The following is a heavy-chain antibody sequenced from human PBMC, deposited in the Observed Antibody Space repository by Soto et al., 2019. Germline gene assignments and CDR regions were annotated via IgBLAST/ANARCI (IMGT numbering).Heavy chain of an antibody. V-gene: IGHV4-59*07. CDR1: GGSISPFS. J-gene: IGHJ4*02. CDR3: ARVGGVAARTFDY. CDR2: LYYSGNT. D-gene: IGHD2-15*01. Sequence: SDTLSLTSTVSGGSISPFSWSGFRQPPGKGLECIGYLYYSGNTNYNPSLKSRVNISVDASKNQVSLRLTSVTAADTAVYYCARVGGVAARTFDYWGKGTVVTVSS.